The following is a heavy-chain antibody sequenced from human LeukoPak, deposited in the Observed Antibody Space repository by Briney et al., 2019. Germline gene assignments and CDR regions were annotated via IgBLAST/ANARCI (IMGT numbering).Heavy chain of an antibody. V-gene: IGHV4-4*02. D-gene: IGHD3-16*02. J-gene: IGHJ4*02. CDR2: IYHSGST. CDR3: AHTSPEGYRWDY. Sequence: PSETLSLTCAVSGGSISSSNWWSWVRQSPGKGLEWIGKIYHSGSTNYNPSLKSRVTISVDESKNQFSLKLSSVTAADTAVYYCAHTSPEGYRWDYWGQGTLVTVSS. CDR1: GGSISSSNW.